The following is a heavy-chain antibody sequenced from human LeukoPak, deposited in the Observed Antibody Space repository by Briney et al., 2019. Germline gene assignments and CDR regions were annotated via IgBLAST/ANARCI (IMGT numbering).Heavy chain of an antibody. CDR2: ISSSGSTI. CDR3: ARAMWIGSGSYFDY. CDR1: GFTFSSYE. J-gene: IGHJ4*02. Sequence: GGSLRLSCAASGFTFSSYEMNWVRQAPGKGLEWVSYISSSGSTIYYADSVKGRFTISRDNAKNSLYLQMNRLRAEDTAVYYCARAMWIGSGSYFDYWGQGTLVTVSS. D-gene: IGHD3-10*01. V-gene: IGHV3-48*03.